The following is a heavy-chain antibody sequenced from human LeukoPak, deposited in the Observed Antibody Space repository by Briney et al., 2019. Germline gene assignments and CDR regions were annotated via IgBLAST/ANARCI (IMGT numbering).Heavy chain of an antibody. CDR1: GFTFSSYA. CDR3: AKEEWFGELLSIDF. Sequence: PGGSLRLSCAASGFTFSSYAMSWVRQAPRKGLEWVSAIRGSGSRAYYADSVKGRLTISRDNSKNTPYLQMNSLRADDTAVYYCAKEEWFGELLSIDFWGQGTLVTVSS. CDR2: IRGSGSRA. D-gene: IGHD3-10*01. V-gene: IGHV3-23*01. J-gene: IGHJ4*02.